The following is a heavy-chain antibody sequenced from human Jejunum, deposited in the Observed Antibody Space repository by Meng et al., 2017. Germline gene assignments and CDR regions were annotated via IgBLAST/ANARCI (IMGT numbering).Heavy chain of an antibody. D-gene: IGHD6-13*01. CDR2: IFYSGTT. V-gene: IGHV4-39*07. J-gene: IGHJ5*02. CDR1: GGFISTAGYY. CDR3: ARDTAGFGP. Sequence: QLQLQESGPGLVKPSETLSLTCAVSGGFISTAGYYWGWIRQSPGKGLEWIGSIFYSGTTYYNPSLKSRVTISIDTSKNQFSLKMNSVTAADTAVYYCARDTAGFGPWGQGTLVTVS.